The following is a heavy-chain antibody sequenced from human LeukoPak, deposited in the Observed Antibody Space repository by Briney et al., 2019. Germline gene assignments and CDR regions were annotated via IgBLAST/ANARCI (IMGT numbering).Heavy chain of an antibody. J-gene: IGHJ4*02. CDR3: ARDETYYYDTSLFDY. Sequence: ASVKVSCKASGYTFTSYGISWVRQAPGQGLAWMGWISAYNGNTNYAQKLQGRVTMTIDTSTSTAYMELRSLRSDDTAVYYCARDETYYYDTSLFDYWGQGTLVTVSS. V-gene: IGHV1-18*01. CDR2: ISAYNGNT. D-gene: IGHD3-22*01. CDR1: GYTFTSYG.